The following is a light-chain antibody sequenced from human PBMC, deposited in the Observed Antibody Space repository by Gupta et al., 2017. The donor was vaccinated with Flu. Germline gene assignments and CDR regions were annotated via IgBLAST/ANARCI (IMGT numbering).Light chain of an antibody. CDR3: ETWDNNIWV. CDR2: LESSGSY. CDR1: SGSSKEI. J-gene: IGLJ3*02. Sequence: VKITCTWSSGSSKEINALHRQQPRKAPRYLMKLESSGSYNTGGAGRGRFSTWSSEADRNHTISHRQYEDEDDYYCETWDNNIWVFGGGTKLTVL. V-gene: IGLV4-60*02.